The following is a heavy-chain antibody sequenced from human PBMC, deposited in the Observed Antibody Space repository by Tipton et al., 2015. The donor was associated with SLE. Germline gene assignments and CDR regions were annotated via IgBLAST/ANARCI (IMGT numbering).Heavy chain of an antibody. CDR2: IYYSGSA. Sequence: TLSLTCAVYGGSFSGYYWSWIRQPPGKGLEWIGYIYYSGSANYNPSLKSRVTISVDTSKNQFSLKLSSVTAADTAVYYCARGPMVQGSGGMDVWGQGTTVTVAS. V-gene: IGHV4-59*01. J-gene: IGHJ6*02. D-gene: IGHD3-10*01. CDR3: ARGPMVQGSGGMDV. CDR1: GGSFSGYY.